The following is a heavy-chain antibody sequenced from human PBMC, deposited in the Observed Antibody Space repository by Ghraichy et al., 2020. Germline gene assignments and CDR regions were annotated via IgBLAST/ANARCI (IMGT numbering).Heavy chain of an antibody. CDR3: ARHGSSCGWQLYYYYGMDV. J-gene: IGHJ6*02. CDR2: IYYSGST. Sequence: GSLRLSCTVSGGSISSSSYYWGWIRQPPGKGLEWIGSIYYSGSTYYNPSLKSRVTISVDTSKNQFSLKLSSVTAADTAVYYCARHGSSCGWQLYYYYGMDVWGQGTTVTVSS. CDR1: GGSISSSSYY. D-gene: IGHD6-19*01. V-gene: IGHV4-39*01.